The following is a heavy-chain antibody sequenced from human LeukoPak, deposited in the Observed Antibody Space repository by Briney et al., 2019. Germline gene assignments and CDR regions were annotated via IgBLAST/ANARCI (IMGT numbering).Heavy chain of an antibody. Sequence: GGSLSLSCAASGFTFSSYSMNWVRQAPGKGLERVSYISSSSSTIYYADSVKGPFTISRDNAKNSLYLQMNSLRAEDTAVYYCASGRYSTRLHYFDYWGQGTLVTVSS. CDR1: GFTFSSYS. V-gene: IGHV3-48*01. CDR3: ASGRYSTRLHYFDY. CDR2: ISSSSSTI. D-gene: IGHD2-2*01. J-gene: IGHJ4*02.